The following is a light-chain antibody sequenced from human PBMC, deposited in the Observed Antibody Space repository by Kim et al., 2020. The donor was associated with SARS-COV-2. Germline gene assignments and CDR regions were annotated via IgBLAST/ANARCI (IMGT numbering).Light chain of an antibody. CDR2: AVS. V-gene: IGKV1-9*01. J-gene: IGKJ2*01. CDR1: QAISSH. Sequence: SASEGDRVPLPCRASQAISSHLAWYQQKPGRAPKLLIYAVSTLQTGVSPRFTGDRSGQDFTLTINSLQPEDSATYYCLQVYSYPYTFGPGTKLEIK. CDR3: LQVYSYPYT.